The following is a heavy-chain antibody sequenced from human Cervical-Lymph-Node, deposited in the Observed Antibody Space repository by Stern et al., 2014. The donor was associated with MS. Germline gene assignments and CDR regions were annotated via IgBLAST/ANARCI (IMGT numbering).Heavy chain of an antibody. V-gene: IGHV1-18*04. Sequence: VQLLESGAEVKKPGASVKVSCKASGYTFTSYGISWVRQAPGQGLEWMGWISAYNGNTNYAQKLQGRVTMTTDTSTSTAYMELRSLRSDDTAVYYCARSSYCSSTSCFNWFDPWGQGTLVTVSS. J-gene: IGHJ5*02. CDR3: ARSSYCSSTSCFNWFDP. CDR2: ISAYNGNT. CDR1: GYTFTSYG. D-gene: IGHD2-2*01.